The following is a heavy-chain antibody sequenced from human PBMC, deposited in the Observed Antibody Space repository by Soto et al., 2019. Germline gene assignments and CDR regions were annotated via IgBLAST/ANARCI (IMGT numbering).Heavy chain of an antibody. Sequence: ASVKVSCKASGYTFTVYYMHWVRQAPGQGLEWMGWINPKSVGTMHPQKFQGRVTMTWDTSISTAYMALTRLRSDDTAVYYCARDLAKGGGSAGFDYWGQGTLVAVSS. D-gene: IGHD1-26*01. CDR1: GYTFTVYY. CDR2: INPKSVGT. J-gene: IGHJ4*02. V-gene: IGHV1-2*02. CDR3: ARDLAKGGGSAGFDY.